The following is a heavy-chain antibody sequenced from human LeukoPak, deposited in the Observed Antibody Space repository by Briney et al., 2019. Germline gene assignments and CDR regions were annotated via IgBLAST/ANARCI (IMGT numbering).Heavy chain of an antibody. Sequence: GGSLRLSCACSLFTFSHYYMSGIRQAPGKGPEWVSYFCRSSSYTNFADSVKVRFTISRHNAKYLIYLQMNSHKADDKAMYYCARHYSSGSDYLYYGMDVCGQGTTVSVSS. J-gene: IGHJ6*02. V-gene: IGHV3-11*03. D-gene: IGHD3-10*01. CDR2: FCRSSSYT. CDR3: ARHYSSGSDYLYYGMDV. CDR1: LFTFSHYY.